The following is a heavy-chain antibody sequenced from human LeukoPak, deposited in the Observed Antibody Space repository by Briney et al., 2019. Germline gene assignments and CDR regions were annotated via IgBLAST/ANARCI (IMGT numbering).Heavy chain of an antibody. CDR1: GFDFGAYE. D-gene: IGHD3-22*01. J-gene: IGHJ4*02. CDR2: FAGSDTTK. V-gene: IGHV3-48*03. CDR3: TTLGYHLDS. Sequence: GGSLRLSCAASGFDFGAYEMNWVRQAPGQGLEWVAYFAGSDTTKYYADSVRGRFTISRDNAKNSLYLQMNSLRAEDTALYYCTTLGYHLDSWGQGTLVTVSS.